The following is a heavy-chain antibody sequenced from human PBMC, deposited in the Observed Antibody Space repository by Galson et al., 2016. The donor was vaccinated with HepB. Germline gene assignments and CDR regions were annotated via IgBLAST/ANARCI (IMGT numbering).Heavy chain of an antibody. V-gene: IGHV3-23*01. D-gene: IGHD3-22*01. CDR1: EFTFRSYA. Sequence: LRLSCAASEFTFRSYAMTWVRQAPGKGLEWVSEISNSGGRTYYADSVKGRFTISRDNSKNTLSLQMNSLRAEDTAVYYCAKDPNYYDSSGYIWGAFDIWGQGTSVTVSS. CDR2: ISNSGGRT. CDR3: AKDPNYYDSSGYIWGAFDI. J-gene: IGHJ3*02.